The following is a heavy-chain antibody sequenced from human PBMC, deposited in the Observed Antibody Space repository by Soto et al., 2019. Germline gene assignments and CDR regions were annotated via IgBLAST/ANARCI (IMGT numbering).Heavy chain of an antibody. CDR2: IYYSGST. CDR3: ARADVTGGMDV. CDR1: VGSISIGGYY. V-gene: IGHV4-31*03. Sequence: SETLAVTCTFSVGSISIGGYYWSWIRQHPGKGLEWIGYIYYSGSTYYNPSLKSRVTISVDTSKNQFSLKLSSVTAADTAVYYCARADVTGGMDVWGQGTTVTVSS. J-gene: IGHJ6*01.